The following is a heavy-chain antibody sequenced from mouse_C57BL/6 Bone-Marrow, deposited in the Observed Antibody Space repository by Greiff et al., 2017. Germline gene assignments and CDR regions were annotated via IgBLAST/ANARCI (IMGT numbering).Heavy chain of an antibody. CDR2: ICPRDGST. J-gene: IGHJ1*03. Sequence: QVQLQQSGPGLVQPGASVKLSCKASGYTFTSYDINWVQQRPGQGLEWIGCICPRDGSTKYTEKFKGKSTLTVDTSSSTAYMELHSLTSEDSAVYFCARDYGSSYWDFDVWGTGTTVTVSS. CDR3: ARDYGSSYWDFDV. D-gene: IGHD1-1*01. CDR1: GYTFTSYD. V-gene: IGHV1-85*01.